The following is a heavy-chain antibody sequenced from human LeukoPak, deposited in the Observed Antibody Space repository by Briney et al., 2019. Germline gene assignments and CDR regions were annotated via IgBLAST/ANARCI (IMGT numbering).Heavy chain of an antibody. CDR1: GFTFSSYD. V-gene: IGHV3-33*01. CDR2: IWYDGSNK. Sequence: PGGSLRLSCAASGFTFSSYDMHWVRQAPGKGLEWVAVIWYDGSNKYYADSVKGRFTISRDNSKNTLYLQMNSLRAEDTAVYYCARSYSGFSVVDYWGQGTLVTVSS. CDR3: ARSYSGFSVVDY. J-gene: IGHJ4*02. D-gene: IGHD5-12*01.